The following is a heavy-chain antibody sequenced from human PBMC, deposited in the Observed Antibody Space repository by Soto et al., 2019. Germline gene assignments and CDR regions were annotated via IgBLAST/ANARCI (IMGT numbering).Heavy chain of an antibody. CDR2: IYHSGST. Sequence: SETLSLTCAVSGGSVSSSNWWSWVRQPPGKGLEWIGEIYHSGSTNYNPSLKSRVTISVDKSKNQFSLKLSSVTAADTAVYYCARVDTDYYYYGMDVWGQGTTVTVSS. CDR3: ARVDTDYYYYGMDV. V-gene: IGHV4-4*02. D-gene: IGHD5-18*01. J-gene: IGHJ6*02. CDR1: GGSVSSSNW.